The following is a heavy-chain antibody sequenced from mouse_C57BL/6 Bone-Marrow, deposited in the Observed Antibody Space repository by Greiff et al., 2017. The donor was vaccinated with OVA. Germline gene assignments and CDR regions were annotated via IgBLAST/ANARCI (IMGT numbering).Heavy chain of an antibody. CDR1: GYTFTDYE. CDR3: TRKEGGNAMDY. CDR2: IDPETGGT. Sequence: QVQLQQSGAELVRPGASVTLSCKASGYTFTDYEMHWVKQTPVHGLEWIGAIDPETGGTAYNQKFKGKAILTADKSSSTAYMELRNLTSEDSAVYYCTRKEGGNAMDYWGQGTSVTVSS. V-gene: IGHV1-15*01. J-gene: IGHJ4*01.